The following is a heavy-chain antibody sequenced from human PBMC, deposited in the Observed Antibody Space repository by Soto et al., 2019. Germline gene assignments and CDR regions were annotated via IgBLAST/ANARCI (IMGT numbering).Heavy chain of an antibody. CDR2: IYPDDSDT. D-gene: IGHD3-22*01. CDR3: ARRVPMTVVDDAFDI. V-gene: IGHV5-51*01. Sequence: PGESLKISCNGSGYSFTSHWIGWVRQMPGKGLEWMGIIYPDDSDTRYSPSFRGQVTISVDKSINTAYLQWSSLKASDTAMYYCARRVPMTVVDDAFDIWGRGTMVTVSS. CDR1: GYSFTSHW. J-gene: IGHJ3*02.